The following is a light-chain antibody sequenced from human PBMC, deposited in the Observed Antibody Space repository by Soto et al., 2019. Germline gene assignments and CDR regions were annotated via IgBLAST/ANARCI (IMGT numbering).Light chain of an antibody. CDR1: QSVLYSSNNKNY. J-gene: IGKJ5*01. CDR3: QQYYSTPIT. V-gene: IGKV4-1*01. Sequence: DIVMTQSPDSLAVSLGERATHNCKSSQSVLYSSNNKNYLAWYQQKPGQPPKLLIYWASTRESGVPDRFSGSGSGTDFTLTISSLQAEDVAVYYCQQYYSTPITFGQGTRLEIK. CDR2: WAS.